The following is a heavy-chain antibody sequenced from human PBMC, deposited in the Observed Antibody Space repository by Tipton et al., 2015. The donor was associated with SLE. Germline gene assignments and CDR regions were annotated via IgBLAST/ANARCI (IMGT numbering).Heavy chain of an antibody. CDR3: ARADYDFWTGGPDAFDI. CDR1: GYTFTGYY. J-gene: IGHJ3*02. D-gene: IGHD3-3*01. Sequence: QSGAEVKKPGASVKVSCKASGYTFTGYYMHWVRQAPGQGLEWMGWINPNSGGTNYAQKFQGRVTMTRDTSISTAYMELRSLRSDDTAVYYCARADYDFWTGGPDAFDIWGQGTMVTVSS. V-gene: IGHV1-2*02. CDR2: INPNSGGT.